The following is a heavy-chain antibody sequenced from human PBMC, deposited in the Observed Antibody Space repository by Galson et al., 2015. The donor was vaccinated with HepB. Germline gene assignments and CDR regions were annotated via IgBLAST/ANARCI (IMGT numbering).Heavy chain of an antibody. J-gene: IGHJ4*02. Sequence: SLRLSCAASGFTFSSYWMSWVRQAPGKGLEWVAKIKQDESEKYYVDSVKGRFTISRDNAKNSLYLQMNSLRAEDTAVYYCARGLLRYFDWFLDFDYWGQGTLVTVSS. D-gene: IGHD3-9*01. CDR2: IKQDESEK. V-gene: IGHV3-7*03. CDR3: ARGLLRYFDWFLDFDY. CDR1: GFTFSSYW.